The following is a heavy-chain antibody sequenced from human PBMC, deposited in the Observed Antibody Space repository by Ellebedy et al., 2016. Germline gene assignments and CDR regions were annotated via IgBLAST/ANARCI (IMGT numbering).Heavy chain of an antibody. J-gene: IGHJ4*02. CDR3: AREFPRGGTTGY. CDR2: IYYSGST. Sequence: GSLRLSCTVSGGSISSYYWSWIRQPPGKGLEWIGYIYYSGSTNYNPSLKSRVTISVDTSKNQFSLKLTSVTAADTAVYYCAREFPRGGTTGYWGQGTLVTVSS. CDR1: GGSISSYY. D-gene: IGHD1-7*01. V-gene: IGHV4-59*12.